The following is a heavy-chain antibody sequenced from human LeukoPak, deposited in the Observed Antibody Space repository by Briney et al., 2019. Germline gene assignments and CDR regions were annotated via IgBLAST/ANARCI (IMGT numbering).Heavy chain of an antibody. D-gene: IGHD4-23*01. CDR2: ISYDGTNK. CDR1: GFTFSSYA. CDR3: ARDRGYGGKWGALDY. Sequence: GRSLRLSCAASGFTFSSYAMHWVRQAPGKGLERVAVISYDGTNKYYADSVKGRFSISRDNSKNTLLLQMNSLRAEDTAVYYCARDRGYGGKWGALDYWGQGTMVTVSS. V-gene: IGHV3-30*04. J-gene: IGHJ4*02.